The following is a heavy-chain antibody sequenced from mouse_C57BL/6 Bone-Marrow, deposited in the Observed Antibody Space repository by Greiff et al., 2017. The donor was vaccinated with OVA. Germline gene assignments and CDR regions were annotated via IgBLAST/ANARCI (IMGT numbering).Heavy chain of an antibody. CDR3: AITTVVAPYYAMDY. D-gene: IGHD1-1*01. V-gene: IGHV1-72*01. Sequence: QVQLQQPGAELVKPGASVKLSCKASGYTFTSYWMHWVKQRPGRGLEWIGRIDPNSGGTKYNEKFKSKATLTVDKPSSTAYMQLSSLTSEDSAVYYSAITTVVAPYYAMDYWGQGTSVTVSS. CDR2: IDPNSGGT. CDR1: GYTFTSYW. J-gene: IGHJ4*01.